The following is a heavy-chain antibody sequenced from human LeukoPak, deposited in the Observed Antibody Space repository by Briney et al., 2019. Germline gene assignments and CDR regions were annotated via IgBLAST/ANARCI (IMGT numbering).Heavy chain of an antibody. CDR3: ANLGGYSGYDLSGY. CDR2: INPNSGGT. D-gene: IGHD5-12*01. CDR1: GYTFTGYY. Sequence: ASVKVSCKASGYTFTGYYMHWVRQAPGRGLEWMGWINPNSGGTNYAQKFQGRVTMTRDTSISTAYMELSRLRSDDTAVYYCANLGGYSGYDLSGYWGQGTLVTVSS. V-gene: IGHV1-2*02. J-gene: IGHJ4*02.